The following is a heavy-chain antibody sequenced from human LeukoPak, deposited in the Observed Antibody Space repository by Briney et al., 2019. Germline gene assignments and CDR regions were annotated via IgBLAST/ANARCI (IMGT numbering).Heavy chain of an antibody. V-gene: IGHV4-38-2*02. CDR1: GYSISSGYY. D-gene: IGHD6-19*01. Sequence: SETLSLTCTVSGYSISSGYYWGWIRQPPGKGLEWIGSIYHSGSTYYNPSLKSRVTISVDTSKNQFSLKLSSVTAADTAVYYCARPGIAVAGPRGDFDYWGQGTLVTVSS. CDR2: IYHSGST. J-gene: IGHJ4*02. CDR3: ARPGIAVAGPRGDFDY.